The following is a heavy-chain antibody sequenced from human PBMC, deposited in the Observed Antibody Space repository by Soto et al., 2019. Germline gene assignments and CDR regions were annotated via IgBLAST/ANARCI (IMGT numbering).Heavy chain of an antibody. J-gene: IGHJ4*02. Sequence: GSLRLSCAASGFTFTSSAMSWVRQAPGKGLEWVSAISGGGGSTWYADSVKGRFTISRDNSKNTLYLQMNSLRVEDTAVYYCAKGSASARPYFFDYWGQGTLVTVSS. V-gene: IGHV3-23*01. D-gene: IGHD6-6*01. CDR2: ISGGGGST. CDR3: AKGSASARPYFFDY. CDR1: GFTFTSSA.